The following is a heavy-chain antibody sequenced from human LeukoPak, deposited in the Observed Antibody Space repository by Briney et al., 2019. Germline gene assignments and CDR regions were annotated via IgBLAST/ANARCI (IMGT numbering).Heavy chain of an antibody. CDR3: ARWGSTTYPGDAFDI. CDR1: GYGFTSYW. J-gene: IGHJ3*02. Sequence: HGESLKISCKGSGYGFTSYWMGGVRQMPGKGLEWRGFIYPADSDNRYSPSFQAQSTISVDKSISTAYLQWSSLKASDAAMYYCARWGSTTYPGDAFDIWGQGTMVTVSS. V-gene: IGHV5-51*01. D-gene: IGHD2-2*01. CDR2: IYPADSDN.